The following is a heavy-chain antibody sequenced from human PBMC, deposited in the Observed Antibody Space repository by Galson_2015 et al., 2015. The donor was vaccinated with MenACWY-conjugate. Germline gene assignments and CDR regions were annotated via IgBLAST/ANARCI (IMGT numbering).Heavy chain of an antibody. V-gene: IGHV6-1*01. Sequence: CAISGDSVSGNSAAWNWIRQSPSRGLEWLGRTYYRSKWYNDYAVSVKSRITINPDTSKNQFSLQLNSVTPEDTAVYYCARDGLLYSSGWYRWYFDLWGRGTLVTVSS. CDR3: ARDGLLYSSGWYRWYFDL. CDR2: TYYRSKWYN. D-gene: IGHD6-19*01. J-gene: IGHJ2*01. CDR1: GDSVSGNSAA.